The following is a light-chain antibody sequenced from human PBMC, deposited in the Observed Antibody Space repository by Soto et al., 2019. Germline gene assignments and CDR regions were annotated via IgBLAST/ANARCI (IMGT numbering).Light chain of an antibody. Sequence: QSALTQPASVSGSPGQSITISCTGTNSDVGGYNYVSWYQQHPGKAPELMIYEVSHRPSGVSNRFSGSKSDNTASLTISGLQAEDEADYYCSSYAGRTLYVFGTGTKLTVL. CDR3: SSYAGRTLYV. CDR1: NSDVGGYNY. V-gene: IGLV2-14*01. J-gene: IGLJ1*01. CDR2: EVS.